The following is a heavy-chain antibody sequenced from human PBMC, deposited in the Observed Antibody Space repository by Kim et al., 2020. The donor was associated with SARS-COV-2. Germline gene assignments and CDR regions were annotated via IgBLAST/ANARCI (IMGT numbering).Heavy chain of an antibody. J-gene: IGHJ4*02. D-gene: IGHD3-10*01. CDR3: ATAYASGSYLV. Sequence: ASVKVSCKASGYTFTGNYIHWVRQAPGQGLEWVGWINPNNGATNYAQNFQVRVTMTRDTSISTAYMELSSLTSDDTAVYYCATAYASGSYLVWGQGTLVSVSS. V-gene: IGHV1-2*02. CDR2: INPNNGAT. CDR1: GYTFTGNY.